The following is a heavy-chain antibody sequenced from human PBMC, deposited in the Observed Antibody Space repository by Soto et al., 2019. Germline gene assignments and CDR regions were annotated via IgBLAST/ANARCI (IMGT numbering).Heavy chain of an antibody. Sequence: EVQLLESGGGLVQPGGSLRLSCAASGFTFSSYAMSWVRQAPGEGLEWVSSIGDSGGSTYYVDSVKGRFTISRDNTKNTMFLQMNSLRAEDTAVYFCAKFRYCSSSNCRLDFDYWGQGSLVTVSS. V-gene: IGHV3-23*01. D-gene: IGHD2-2*01. CDR3: AKFRYCSSSNCRLDFDY. CDR1: GFTFSSYA. CDR2: IGDSGGST. J-gene: IGHJ4*02.